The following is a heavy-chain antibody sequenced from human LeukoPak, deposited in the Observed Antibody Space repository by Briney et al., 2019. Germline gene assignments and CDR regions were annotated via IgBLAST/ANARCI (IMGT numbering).Heavy chain of an antibody. D-gene: IGHD6-19*01. CDR2: INPSGGST. CDR1: GYTFTSYY. CDR3: ARDKTEDLKQQWLSNGCWFGP. Sequence: ASVKVSCKASGYTFTSYYMHWVRQAPGQGLEWMGIINPSGGSTSYAQKFQGRVTMTRDTSTSTVYMELSSLRSEDTAVYYCARDKTEDLKQQWLSNGCWFGPWGQGTLVTVSS. V-gene: IGHV1-46*01. J-gene: IGHJ5*02.